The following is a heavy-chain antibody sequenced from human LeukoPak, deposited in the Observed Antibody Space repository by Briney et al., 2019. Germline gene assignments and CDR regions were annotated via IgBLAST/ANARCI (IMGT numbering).Heavy chain of an antibody. V-gene: IGHV3-48*01. CDR2: ISSSTI. CDR1: GFTFSSYS. D-gene: IGHD3-10*01. Sequence: GGSLRLSCAASGFTFSSYSMNWVRQAPGKGLEWVSYISSSTIYYADSVKGRFTIFRDNAKNSLYLQMNSLRAEDTAVYYCARDQKVRGQSDYWGQGTLVTVSS. CDR3: ARDQKVRGQSDY. J-gene: IGHJ4*02.